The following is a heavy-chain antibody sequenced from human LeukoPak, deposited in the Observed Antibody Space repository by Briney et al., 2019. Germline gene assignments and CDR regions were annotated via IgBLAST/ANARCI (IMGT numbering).Heavy chain of an antibody. V-gene: IGHV3-33*01. CDR2: IWYDGSNK. Sequence: PGGSLRLSCAASGFTFSSYGMHWVRQAPGKGLEWVAVIWYDGSNKYYADSVKGRFTISRDNSKNTLYLQMNSLRAEDTAVYYCARDWRGRGYSYGQLGGFDLWGQGTLVTVSS. CDR3: ARDWRGRGYSYGQLGGFDL. J-gene: IGHJ5*02. CDR1: GFTFSSYG. D-gene: IGHD5-18*01.